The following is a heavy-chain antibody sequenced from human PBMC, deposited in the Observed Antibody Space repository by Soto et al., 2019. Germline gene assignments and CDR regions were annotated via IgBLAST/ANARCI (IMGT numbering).Heavy chain of an antibody. CDR1: GGPISSYY. V-gene: IGHV4-59*01. CDR3: AREKRVTMVRGVIANWFDP. CDR2: IYYSGST. D-gene: IGHD3-10*01. Sequence: SETLSLTCTVSGGPISSYYWSWIRQPPGKGLEWIGYIYYSGSTNYNPSLKSRVTISVDTSKNQFSLKLSSVTAADTAMYYCAREKRVTMVRGVIANWFDPWGQGTLVTVSS. J-gene: IGHJ5*02.